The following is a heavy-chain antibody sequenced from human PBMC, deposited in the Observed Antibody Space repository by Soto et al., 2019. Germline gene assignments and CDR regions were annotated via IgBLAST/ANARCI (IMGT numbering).Heavy chain of an antibody. V-gene: IGHV3-66*01. CDR2: IYSGGST. D-gene: IGHD4-17*01. CDR3: ARDQDYGNYMDV. Sequence: GGSLRLSCAASGVTVSSNYMSWVRQAPGKGLEWVSVIYSGGSTYYADSVKGRFTISRDNSKNTLYLQMNSLRAEDTAVYYCARDQDYGNYMDVWGKGTTVTVSS. CDR1: GVTVSSNY. J-gene: IGHJ6*03.